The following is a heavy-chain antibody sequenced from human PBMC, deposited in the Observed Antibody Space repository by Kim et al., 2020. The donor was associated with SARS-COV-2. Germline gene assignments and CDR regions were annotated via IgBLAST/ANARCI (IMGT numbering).Heavy chain of an antibody. Sequence: GGSLRLSCAASGFTFSSYGMSWVRQAPGKGLEWVSATSLSGGNTYYADSVKGRFTISRDNSKNTLYLQMNSLRAEDTAQYFCAKDLGHCSGGSCYWDYWGQGTLVTVSS. CDR1: GFTFSSYG. J-gene: IGHJ4*02. D-gene: IGHD2-15*01. V-gene: IGHV3-23*01. CDR3: AKDLGHCSGGSCYWDY. CDR2: TSLSGGNT.